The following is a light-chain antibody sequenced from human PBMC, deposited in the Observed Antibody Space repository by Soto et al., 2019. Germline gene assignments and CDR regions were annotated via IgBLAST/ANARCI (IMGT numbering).Light chain of an antibody. CDR3: QQYSSSGT. CDR2: GAS. CDR1: PSVSNNY. V-gene: IGKV3-20*01. J-gene: IGKJ1*01. Sequence: VLTHSQGTLSLSPGERATLSCSSSPSVSNNYLAWYQQKPGQAPRLLIYGASNRATGIPDRFRGSGSGTYFTLTSSRLEPEDVAVYYCQQYSSSGTFGQGTKVDIK.